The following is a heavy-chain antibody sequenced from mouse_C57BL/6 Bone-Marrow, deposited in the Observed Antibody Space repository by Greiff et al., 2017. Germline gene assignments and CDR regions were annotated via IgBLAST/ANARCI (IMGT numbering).Heavy chain of an antibody. CDR2: IDPENGDT. D-gene: IGHD1-1*01. J-gene: IGHJ1*03. Sequence: EVQLQEPGAELVRPGASVKLSCTASGFNIKDDYMHWVKQRPEQGLEWIGWIDPENGDTEYASKFQGKATITADTSSNTAYLQLSSLTSEDTAVYYCTTELPCFDVWGTGTTVTVSA. CDR1: GFNIKDDY. CDR3: TTELPCFDV. V-gene: IGHV14-4*01.